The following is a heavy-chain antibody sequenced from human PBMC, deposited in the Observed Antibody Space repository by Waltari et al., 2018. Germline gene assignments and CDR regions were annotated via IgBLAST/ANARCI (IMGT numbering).Heavy chain of an antibody. D-gene: IGHD3-3*01. V-gene: IGHV1-46*04. CDR1: GSSFAGDY. CDR3: ARGHIGRRHDSFNM. J-gene: IGHJ3*02. CDR2: INPDGDTT. Sequence: QVQLVQSGAEVMKPGASVKVSCKASGSSFAGDYLHWGRQAPGQGLEWMAIINPDGDTTSYAQRLKGRITMTRDTSTSTVYMELRSLRSEDTAVYYCARGHIGRRHDSFNMWGQGTMVTVSS.